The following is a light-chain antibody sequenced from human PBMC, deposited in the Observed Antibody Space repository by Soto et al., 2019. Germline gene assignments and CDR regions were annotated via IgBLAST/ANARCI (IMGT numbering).Light chain of an antibody. Sequence: DIQMTQSPSSLTASVGDRVTITCRASQSIRIDLGWYQQKPGKAPKRLIYTASSLHSGIPARFSGSGSGTEFTLTISSLQPEDFASYYCLQHSIYPPTFGGGTKVEIK. J-gene: IGKJ4*01. CDR2: TAS. CDR1: QSIRID. V-gene: IGKV1-17*01. CDR3: LQHSIYPPT.